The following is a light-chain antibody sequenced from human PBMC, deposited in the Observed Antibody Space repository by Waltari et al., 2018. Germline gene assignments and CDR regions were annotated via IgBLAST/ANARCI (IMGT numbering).Light chain of an antibody. CDR2: DTS. V-gene: IGKV3-11*01. Sequence: VLTQSPATLSLSPGESATLSCRASQSVRNFLAWYQQKPGQAPRLLIYDTSNRATGIPARFSGSGSGTDFTLTISSLEPEDFAIYYCQQRFSWPPITFGQGTRLEIK. CDR1: QSVRNF. CDR3: QQRFSWPPIT. J-gene: IGKJ5*01.